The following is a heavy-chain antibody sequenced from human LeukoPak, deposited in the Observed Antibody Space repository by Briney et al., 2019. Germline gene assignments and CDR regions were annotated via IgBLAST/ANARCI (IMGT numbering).Heavy chain of an antibody. V-gene: IGHV4-59*08. Sequence: PSETLSLTCSVSGGSISNYHWSWIRQPPGKGLEWIGYIYYSGSTNYNPSLKSRVTISVDTSKNRFSLKLSSVTAADTAVYYCARLRSAAAGKDFDYWGQGTLVTVSS. CDR1: GGSISNYH. CDR2: IYYSGST. D-gene: IGHD6-13*01. CDR3: ARLRSAAAGKDFDY. J-gene: IGHJ4*02.